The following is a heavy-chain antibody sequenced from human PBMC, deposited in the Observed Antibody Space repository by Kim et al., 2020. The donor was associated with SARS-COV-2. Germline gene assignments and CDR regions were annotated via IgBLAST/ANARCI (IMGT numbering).Heavy chain of an antibody. V-gene: IGHV3-21*01. CDR3: ARDPGVDIVATIYSY. Sequence: GGSLRLSCAASGFTFSSYSMNWVRQAPGKGLEWVSSISSSSSYIYYADSVKGRFTISRDNAKNSLYLQMNSLRAEDTAVYYCARDPGVDIVATIYSYWGQGTLVTVSS. CDR1: GFTFSSYS. J-gene: IGHJ4*02. D-gene: IGHD5-12*01. CDR2: ISSSSSYI.